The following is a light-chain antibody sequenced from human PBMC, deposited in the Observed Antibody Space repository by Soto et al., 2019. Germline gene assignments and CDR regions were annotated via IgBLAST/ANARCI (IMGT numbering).Light chain of an antibody. CDR2: GAS. Sequence: EIVLTQSPGTLSLSPGEIATLSFSASQSVSSSYLAWYQQKPGQAPRLLIYGASNRATGIPDRFSGSGSGTDFTLTISRLEPEDFAVYYCQQYAGSPTFGQGTKVDIK. CDR1: QSVSSSY. V-gene: IGKV3-20*01. CDR3: QQYAGSPT. J-gene: IGKJ1*01.